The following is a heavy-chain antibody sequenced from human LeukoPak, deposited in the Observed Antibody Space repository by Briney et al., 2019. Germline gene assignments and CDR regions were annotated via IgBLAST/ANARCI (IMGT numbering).Heavy chain of an antibody. CDR3: ASPGGVAPFDY. Sequence: PGGSLRLSCAASGFTFSSYSMNWVRQAPGKGLEWVSYISSSGSTIYYADSVKGRFTISRDNAKNSLYLQMNSLRAEDTAVYYCASPGGVAPFDYWGQGTLVTVSS. D-gene: IGHD2-15*01. CDR2: ISSSGSTI. CDR1: GFTFSSYS. J-gene: IGHJ4*02. V-gene: IGHV3-48*04.